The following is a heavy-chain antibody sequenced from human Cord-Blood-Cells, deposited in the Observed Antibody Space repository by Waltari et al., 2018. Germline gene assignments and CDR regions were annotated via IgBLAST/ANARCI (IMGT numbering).Heavy chain of an antibody. Sequence: QVQLVQSGAEVKKPGASVKVSCKASGYTFTGHYMHWVRQAPGEGLEWMGWINPNSGGTNYAQKCQGRVTMTRDTSISTAYMELSRLRSDDTAVYYCATWGAFDIWGQGTMVTVSS. CDR2: INPNSGGT. V-gene: IGHV1-2*02. D-gene: IGHD7-27*01. J-gene: IGHJ3*02. CDR1: GYTFTGHY. CDR3: ATWGAFDI.